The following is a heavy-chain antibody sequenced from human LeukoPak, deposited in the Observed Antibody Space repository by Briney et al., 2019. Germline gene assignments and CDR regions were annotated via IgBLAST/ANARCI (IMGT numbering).Heavy chain of an antibody. CDR1: GGSISSSSYY. D-gene: IGHD3-22*01. CDR3: ASTYYYDSSGYYPNWFDP. J-gene: IGHJ5*02. Sequence: SETLSLTCTVSGGSISSSSYYWGWIRQPPGKGLEWIGSIYYGGSTYYNPSLKSRVTISVDTSKNQFSLKLSSVTAADTAVYYCASTYYYDSSGYYPNWFDPWGQGTLVTVSS. CDR2: IYYGGST. V-gene: IGHV4-39*01.